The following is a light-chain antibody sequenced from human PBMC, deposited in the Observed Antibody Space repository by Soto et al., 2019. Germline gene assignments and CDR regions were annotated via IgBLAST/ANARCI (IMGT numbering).Light chain of an antibody. J-gene: IGLJ7*01. V-gene: IGLV4-69*01. Sequence: QPVLTQSPSASASLGASVKLTCTLSSGHSTYTIAWHQQQPEKGPRYLMNINSDGSHTKGDGIPDRFSGSSSGAERYLTISSLQSEDEADYYCQTWGTGYAVFGGGTQLTVL. CDR2: INSDGSH. CDR1: SGHSTYT. CDR3: QTWGTGYAV.